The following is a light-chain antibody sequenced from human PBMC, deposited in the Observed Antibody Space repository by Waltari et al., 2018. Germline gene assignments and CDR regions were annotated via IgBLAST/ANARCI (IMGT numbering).Light chain of an antibody. CDR2: GAS. CDR1: QSISSGY. V-gene: IGKV3-20*01. J-gene: IGKJ2*01. Sequence: LSPGERATLSCRASQSISSGYLAWYQQKPGQTPRLLIYGASIRAIGIPDRFSGSGSGTGFTLTISRLEPEDFAVYYCQQYGGSPYTFGQGTKLEIK. CDR3: QQYGGSPYT.